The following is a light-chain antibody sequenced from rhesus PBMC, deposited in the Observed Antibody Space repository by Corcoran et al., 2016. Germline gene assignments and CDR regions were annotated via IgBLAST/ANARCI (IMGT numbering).Light chain of an antibody. V-gene: IGKV1-74*01. J-gene: IGKJ3*01. CDR2: KAS. CDR1: ENVNNY. CDR3: QHGYGTPFT. Sequence: DIQMTQSPSSLSASVGDRVTITCRASENVNNYLNWYQQKQGKAPKLLIYKASTLQSWVPSRFSGSGSGTDYTFTISSLQPEDVATYYCQHGYGTPFTFGPGTKLDIK.